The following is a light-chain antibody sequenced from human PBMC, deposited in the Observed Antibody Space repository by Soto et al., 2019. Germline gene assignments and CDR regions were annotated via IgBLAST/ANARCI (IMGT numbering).Light chain of an antibody. Sequence: DIQMTQSPSTLSASVGDRVTITCRASQSISSWLAWYQQKPGKVPRLLIYKASTLESGVPSRFSGSGSGTDFTLTISSLQPDDFATYYCQQYSTYWTFGQGTKVDIK. V-gene: IGKV1-5*03. CDR1: QSISSW. J-gene: IGKJ1*01. CDR3: QQYSTYWT. CDR2: KAS.